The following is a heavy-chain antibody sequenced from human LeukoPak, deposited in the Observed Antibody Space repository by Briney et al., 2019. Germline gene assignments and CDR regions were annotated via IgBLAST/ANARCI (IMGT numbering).Heavy chain of an antibody. J-gene: IGHJ4*02. CDR1: GYSFTSYC. D-gene: IGHD4-17*01. V-gene: IGHV5-51*01. CDR3: ARLYGDSIPFLAPFGY. Sequence: GESLKISCKGSGYSFTSYCIGWVRQMPGKGLEWMGIIYPGDSDTRYSPSFQGQVTISADKSISTAYLQWSSLKASDTAMYYCARLYGDSIPFLAPFGYWGQGTLVTVSS. CDR2: IYPGDSDT.